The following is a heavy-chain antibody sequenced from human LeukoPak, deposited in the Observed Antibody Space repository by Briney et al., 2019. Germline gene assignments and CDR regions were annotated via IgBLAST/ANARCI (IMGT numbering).Heavy chain of an antibody. CDR2: IYSGGST. V-gene: IGHV4-39*07. Sequence: SETLSLTCTVSGDSISSVSYYWGWIRQPPGKGLEWIGTIYSGGSTYYNPSLKSRVTISVDTSNNQFSLKLTSVTAADTAVYFCSSSGWHVGKYDYWGQGNLVTVSS. J-gene: IGHJ4*02. D-gene: IGHD6-25*01. CDR3: SSSGWHVGKYDY. CDR1: GDSISSVSYY.